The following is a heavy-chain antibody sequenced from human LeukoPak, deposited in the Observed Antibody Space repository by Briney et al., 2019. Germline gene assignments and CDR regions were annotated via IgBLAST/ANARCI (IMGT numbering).Heavy chain of an antibody. J-gene: IGHJ4*02. CDR3: ARATRRLNFDY. V-gene: IGHV3-66*01. D-gene: IGHD6-19*01. CDR1: GFTVSSHY. Sequence: PGGSLRLSCAASGFTVSSHYMNWLRQAPGKGLEWVSTIYDDDKTDYADSVKGRFTISRDSSKNTLYLQMNSLRAEDTALYYCARATRRLNFDYWGQGTLVTVSS. CDR2: IYDDDKT.